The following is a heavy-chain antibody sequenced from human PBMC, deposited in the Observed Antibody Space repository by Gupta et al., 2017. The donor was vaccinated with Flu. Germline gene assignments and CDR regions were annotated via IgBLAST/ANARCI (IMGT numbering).Heavy chain of an antibody. Sequence: QVQLVESGGGVVQPGRSLRLSCAASGFTFSSYGMHWVRQAPGKGLGWVAVIWYDGSNKYYADSVKGRFTISRDNSKNTLYLQMNSLRAEDTAVYYCARDLRGRWFSPVGYYYYYYGMDVWGQGTTVTVSS. D-gene: IGHD3-10*01. V-gene: IGHV3-33*01. CDR3: ARDLRGRWFSPVGYYYYYYGMDV. CDR2: IWYDGSNK. CDR1: GFTFSSYG. J-gene: IGHJ6*02.